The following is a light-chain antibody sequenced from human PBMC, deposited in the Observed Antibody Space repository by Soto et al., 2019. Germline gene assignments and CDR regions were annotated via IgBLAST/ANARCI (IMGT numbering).Light chain of an antibody. CDR2: SAS. CDR1: QNISTN. J-gene: IGKJ1*01. V-gene: IGKV3-15*01. Sequence: DIVMTQSPATLSVSPGERATLSCRASQNISTNVAWYQQKPGQAPRLLLLSASSRLSDIPARFSGSGSGTEFTLTISSLQPDDFATYYCQQYNSYWTFGQGTKVDIK. CDR3: QQYNSYWT.